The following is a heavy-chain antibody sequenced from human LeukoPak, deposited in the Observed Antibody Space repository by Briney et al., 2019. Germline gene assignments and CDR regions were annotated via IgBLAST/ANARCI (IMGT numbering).Heavy chain of an antibody. CDR3: ASAYGDYGYFDL. CDR1: GGSISSSNW. CDR2: IYHSGST. D-gene: IGHD4-17*01. Sequence: PSETLSPTCAVSGGSISSSNWWSWVRQPPGKGLEWIGEIYHSGSTNYNPSLKSRVTISVDKSKNQFSQKLSSVTAADTAVYYCASAYGDYGYFDLWGRGTLVTVSS. J-gene: IGHJ2*01. V-gene: IGHV4-4*02.